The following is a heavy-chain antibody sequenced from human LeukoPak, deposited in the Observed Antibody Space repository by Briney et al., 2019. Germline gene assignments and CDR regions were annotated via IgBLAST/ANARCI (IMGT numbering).Heavy chain of an antibody. Sequence: ARSLRLSGAASRFTCSSFAMTWDPPAPGKGLEWVSVTSGDAVNTYYADSVKGRFTISRDNSKNTLYLQMNSLRAEDTAVYYCARDLSNMVVVVAATINSGSFDYWGQGTLVTVSS. V-gene: IGHV3-23*01. CDR3: ARDLSNMVVVVAATINSGSFDY. CDR1: RFTCSSFA. CDR2: TSGDAVNT. D-gene: IGHD2-15*01. J-gene: IGHJ4*02.